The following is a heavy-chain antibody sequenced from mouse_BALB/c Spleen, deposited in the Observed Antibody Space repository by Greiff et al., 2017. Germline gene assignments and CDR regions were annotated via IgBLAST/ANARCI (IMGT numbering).Heavy chain of an antibody. Sequence: EVQGVESGGGLVQPGGSRKLSCAASGFTFSSFGMHWVRQAPEKGLEWVAYISSGSSTIYYADTVKGRFTISRDNPKNTLFLQMTSLRSEDTAMYYCARSKPITTVVATDFDYWGQGTTLTVSS. CDR3: ARSKPITTVVATDFDY. D-gene: IGHD1-1*01. CDR2: ISSGSSTI. CDR1: GFTFSSFG. V-gene: IGHV5-17*02. J-gene: IGHJ2*01.